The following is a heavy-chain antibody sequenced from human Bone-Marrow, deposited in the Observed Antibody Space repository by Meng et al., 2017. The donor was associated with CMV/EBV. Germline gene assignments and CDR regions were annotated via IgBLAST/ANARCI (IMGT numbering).Heavy chain of an antibody. D-gene: IGHD2-2*02. Sequence: ASVKVSCKASGYTFTGYYMHWVRQAPGQGLEWMGWINPNSGGTNYAQKFQGRVTMTRDTSISTAYMELSRLRSDDTAVYYCARDLARVGYCSSTSCYTKGAFEYWGQGTLVTVSS. CDR2: INPNSGGT. CDR3: ARDLARVGYCSSTSCYTKGAFEY. CDR1: GYTFTGYY. V-gene: IGHV1-2*02. J-gene: IGHJ4*02.